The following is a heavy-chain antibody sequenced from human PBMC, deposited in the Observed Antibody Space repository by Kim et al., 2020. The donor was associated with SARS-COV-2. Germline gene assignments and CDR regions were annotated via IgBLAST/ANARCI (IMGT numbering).Heavy chain of an antibody. CDR1: GFTFGDYA. CDR2: IRSKAYGGTT. V-gene: IGHV3-49*04. CDR3: TREGYYYDSSGYTLRH. J-gene: IGHJ4*02. D-gene: IGHD3-22*01. Sequence: GGSLRLSCTASGFTFGDYAMSWVRQAPGKGLEWVGFIRSKAYGGTTEYAASVKGRFTISRDDSKSIAYLQMNSLKTEDTAVYYCTREGYYYDSSGYTLRHWGQGTLVTVSS.